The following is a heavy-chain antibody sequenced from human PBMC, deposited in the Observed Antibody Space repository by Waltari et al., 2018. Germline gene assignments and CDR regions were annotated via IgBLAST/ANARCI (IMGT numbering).Heavy chain of an antibody. CDR1: VFKLRDYA. J-gene: IGHJ4*02. V-gene: IGHV3-21*02. D-gene: IGHD6-19*01. CDR3: ARGYDGSGWYGVDY. Sequence: DVQLVESGGGLVKPVGSLRLSCAASVFKLRDYALNLVRQAPGKGLEWVSSIGSSSSFMDYADSVRGRFTVSRDNAKNTLYLQMNSLRAEDTAVYYCARGYDGSGWYGVDYWGQGTLVTVSS. CDR2: IGSSSSFM.